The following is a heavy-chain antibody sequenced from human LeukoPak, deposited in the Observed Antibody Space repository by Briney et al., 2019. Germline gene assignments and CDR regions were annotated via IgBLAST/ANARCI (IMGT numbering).Heavy chain of an antibody. CDR1: GFTLSIYD. CDR3: ARDGGNYSPQDY. J-gene: IGHJ4*02. Sequence: GGSLRLSCAASGFTLSIYDMSWVRQAPGKGLECVSAIDRGVGSTSPTYADSVKGRFTISRDNAKNTLFLQMNGLRAEDTAVYYCARDGGNYSPQDYWGQGTLVTVSS. V-gene: IGHV3-23*01. CDR2: IDRGVGSTSP. D-gene: IGHD1-26*01.